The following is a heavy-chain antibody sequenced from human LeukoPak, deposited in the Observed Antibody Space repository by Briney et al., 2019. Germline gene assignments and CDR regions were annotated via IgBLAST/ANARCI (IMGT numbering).Heavy chain of an antibody. CDR1: GGSISSHY. V-gene: IGHV4-59*11. CDR2: NYYSGST. D-gene: IGHD6-6*01. Sequence: PSETLSLTCTVSGGSISSHYWSWIRQPPGKGLEGIGYNYYSGSTNYNPSLKGRVTISVDTSKNQFSLKLSSVTAADTAVYYCARVREEYSSSFDPWGQGTLVTVSS. CDR3: ARVREEYSSSFDP. J-gene: IGHJ5*02.